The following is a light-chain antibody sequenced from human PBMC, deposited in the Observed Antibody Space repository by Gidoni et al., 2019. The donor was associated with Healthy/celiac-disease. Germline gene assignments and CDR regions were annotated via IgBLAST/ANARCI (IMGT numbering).Light chain of an antibody. J-gene: IGKJ2*01. Sequence: IVLTQSPGTLSLSPGERATLYCRASQSVSSSYLAWYQQKPGQAPRLLIYGASSRDTGIPDRFSGSGSGTDFTLTISRLEPEYFAVYYCKQYGSSPPYTFGQGTKLEIK. CDR1: QSVSSSY. V-gene: IGKV3-20*01. CDR2: GAS. CDR3: KQYGSSPPYT.